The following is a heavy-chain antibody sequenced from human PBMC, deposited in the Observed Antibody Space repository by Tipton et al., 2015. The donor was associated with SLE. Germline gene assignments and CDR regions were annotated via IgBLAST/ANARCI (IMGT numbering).Heavy chain of an antibody. CDR3: ATSRDGYNS. CDR1: GFTFSSYA. D-gene: IGHD5-24*01. V-gene: IGHV3-23*01. J-gene: IGHJ4*02. CDR2: VSGSGGST. Sequence: SLRLSCAASGFTFSSYAMSWVRQAPGKGLEWVSAVSGSGGSTYYADSVKGRFTISRDNSKNTLFLQMNSLRAEDTAVYYCATSRDGYNSWGQGTLVTVSS.